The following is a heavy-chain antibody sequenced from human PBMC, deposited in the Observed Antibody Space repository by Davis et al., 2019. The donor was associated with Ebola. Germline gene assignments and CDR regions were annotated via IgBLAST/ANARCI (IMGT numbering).Heavy chain of an antibody. CDR2: IYYSGST. Sequence: PSETLSLTCTVSGGSISSHYWSWIRQPPGKGLEWIGYIYYSGSTNYNPSLKSRVTISVDTSKNQFSLKLSSVTAADTAVYYCARTRSYYYYGMDVWGQGTTVTVSS. V-gene: IGHV4-59*11. CDR1: GGSISSHY. D-gene: IGHD4-17*01. CDR3: ARTRSYYYYGMDV. J-gene: IGHJ6*02.